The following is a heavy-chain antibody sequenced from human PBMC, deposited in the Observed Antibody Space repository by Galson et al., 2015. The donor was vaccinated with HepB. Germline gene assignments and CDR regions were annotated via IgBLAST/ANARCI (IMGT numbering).Heavy chain of an antibody. Sequence: SVKVSCKASGYAFTSYGISWVRQAPGQRLEWMGWISAYNGNTNYAQKLQGRVTMTTDTSTSTAYMELRSLRSDDTAVYYCARREYDQDGYGMDVWGQGTTVTVSS. V-gene: IGHV1-18*04. CDR3: ARREYDQDGYGMDV. D-gene: IGHD2/OR15-2a*01. CDR1: GYAFTSYG. J-gene: IGHJ6*02. CDR2: ISAYNGNT.